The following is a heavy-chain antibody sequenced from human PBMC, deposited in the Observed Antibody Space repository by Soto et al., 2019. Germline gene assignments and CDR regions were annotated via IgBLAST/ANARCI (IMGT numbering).Heavy chain of an antibody. CDR2: ISSSSDTI. CDR1: GFIFSSYS. V-gene: IGHV3-48*01. D-gene: IGHD2-15*01. J-gene: IGHJ6*03. CDR3: ARDPRYCSGGNCYSSYYYYYLDV. Sequence: EVQLVESGGGLVQPGGSLRLSCAASGFIFSSYSMNWVHQAPGKGLEWVSYISSSSDTIYYADSVKGRFTISRDNAKNSLYLQMNSLRAEDTAVYYCARDPRYCSGGNCYSSYYYYYLDVWGIGTTVTVSS.